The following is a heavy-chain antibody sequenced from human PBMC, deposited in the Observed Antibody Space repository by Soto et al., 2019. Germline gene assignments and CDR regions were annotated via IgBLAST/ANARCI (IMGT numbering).Heavy chain of an antibody. D-gene: IGHD4-17*01. J-gene: IGHJ4*02. CDR3: ARGSYTVTSYFDY. Sequence: QVQLVQSGAEVKKPGSSVKVSCKASGGTFSSYTISWVRQAPGQGLEWMGRIIPILGIANYAQKFQGRVTVTADKSTSTAYMELSSLRTEGTAVYYCARGSYTVTSYFDYWGQGTLVTVSS. V-gene: IGHV1-69*02. CDR2: IIPILGIA. CDR1: GGTFSSYT.